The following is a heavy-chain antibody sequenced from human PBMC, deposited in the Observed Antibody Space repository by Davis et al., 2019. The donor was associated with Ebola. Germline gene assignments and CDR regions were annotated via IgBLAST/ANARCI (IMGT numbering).Heavy chain of an antibody. CDR3: ARGPLHTVGDAWFDP. CDR2: INPSGGST. Sequence: AASVKVSCKASGYTFTSYGISWVRQAPGQGLEWMGIINPSGGSTSYAQKFQGRVTMTRDTSTSTVYMELSSLRSEDTAVYYCARGPLHTVGDAWFDPWGQGTLVTVSS. J-gene: IGHJ5*02. V-gene: IGHV1-46*01. CDR1: GYTFTSYG. D-gene: IGHD2-21*01.